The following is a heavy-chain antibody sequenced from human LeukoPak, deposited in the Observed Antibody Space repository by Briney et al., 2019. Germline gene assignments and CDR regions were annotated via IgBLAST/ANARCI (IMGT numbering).Heavy chain of an antibody. V-gene: IGHV3-53*01. J-gene: IGHJ5*02. CDR2: IYSGGST. CDR1: GFTVSSNH. CDR3: ARDIPRGTRYLDL. D-gene: IGHD1-14*01. Sequence: PGGSLRLSCAASGFTVSSNHMSWVRLAPGKGLEWVSVIYSGGSTDYADSVKGRFTISRDNSKNTLYLQMNSLRVGDTAVYYCARDIPRGTRYLDLWGQGALVTVSS.